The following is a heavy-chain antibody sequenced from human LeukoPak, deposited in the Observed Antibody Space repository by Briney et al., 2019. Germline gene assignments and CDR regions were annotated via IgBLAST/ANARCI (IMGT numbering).Heavy chain of an antibody. D-gene: IGHD6-13*01. CDR1: GFTFNNYA. CDR2: ISGSGGAT. V-gene: IGHV3-23*01. CDR3: AKAPAAATKYYYGMDV. Sequence: PGGSLRLSCAAYGFTFNNYAMSWVRQAPGKGLEWVSAISGSGGATYYADSVKGRFTISRDNSKNTLFLHMNSLRVEDTAVYYCAKAPAAATKYYYGMDVWGQGTTVTVSS. J-gene: IGHJ6*02.